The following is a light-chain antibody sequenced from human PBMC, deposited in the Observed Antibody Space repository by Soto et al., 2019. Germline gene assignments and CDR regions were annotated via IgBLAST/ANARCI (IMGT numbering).Light chain of an antibody. J-gene: IGKJ4*01. CDR1: QSVSSN. Sequence: EIVMTQSPGTLSVSPGERATLSCRASQSVSSNLAWYQQKPGQAPRLLIYGASTRATGIPARFSGRVSGTEYPRTISSLQSEDFAVYYCQQYNDLPPVTFGGRTKVELK. V-gene: IGKV3-15*01. CDR2: GAS. CDR3: QQYNDLPPVT.